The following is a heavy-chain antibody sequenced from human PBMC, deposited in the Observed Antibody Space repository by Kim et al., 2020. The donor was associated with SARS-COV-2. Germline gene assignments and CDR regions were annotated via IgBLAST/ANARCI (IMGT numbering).Heavy chain of an antibody. Sequence: GGSLRLSCAASGFTFSNAWMSWVRQAPGKGLEWVGRIKSKTDGGTTDYAAPVKGRFTISRDDSKNTLYLQMNSLKTEDTAVYYCTTERVGYYYDSSCYAYWGPGTLVTVSS. CDR1: GFTFSNAW. CDR2: IKSKTDGGTT. D-gene: IGHD3-22*01. V-gene: IGHV3-15*01. CDR3: TTERVGYYYDSSCYAY. J-gene: IGHJ4*02.